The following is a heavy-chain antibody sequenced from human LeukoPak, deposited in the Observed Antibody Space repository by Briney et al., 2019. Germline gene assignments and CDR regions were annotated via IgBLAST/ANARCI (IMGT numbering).Heavy chain of an antibody. CDR1: GFNFSSYG. J-gene: IGHJ4*02. V-gene: IGHV3-30*18. D-gene: IGHD2-15*01. CDR2: ISYDGSNK. Sequence: PGGSLRLSCAASGFNFSSYGMHWVRQAPGKGLEWVAVISYDGSNKYYADSVKGRFTISRDNSKNTLYLQMNSLRAEDTAVYYCAKEADGSFDYWGQGTLVTVSS. CDR3: AKEADGSFDY.